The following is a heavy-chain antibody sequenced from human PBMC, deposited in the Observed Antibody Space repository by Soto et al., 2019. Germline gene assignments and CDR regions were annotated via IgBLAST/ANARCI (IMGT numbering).Heavy chain of an antibody. D-gene: IGHD3-3*01. CDR1: SYVIERGHD. Sequence: PXGTLSLTCVVSSYVIERGHDWGWVRQPPGKGLEWVGSIYDSGTTYYNPSLRSRVTISADTSKNQFSLSLTSVTAADTAVYYCARSPQYYTPGSSPFDYWGPGTMVTVS. J-gene: IGHJ3*01. CDR2: IYDSGTT. V-gene: IGHV4-38-2*01. CDR3: ARSPQYYTPGSSPFDY.